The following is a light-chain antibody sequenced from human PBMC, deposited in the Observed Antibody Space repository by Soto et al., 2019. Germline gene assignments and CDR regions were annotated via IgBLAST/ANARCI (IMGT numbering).Light chain of an antibody. CDR3: CAYAGSSV. Sequence: QSALTQPASVSGSPGQSITISCTGTSSDVGSYNLVSWYQQHPGKAPKLMIYEGSKRPSGVSNRFSGSKSGNTASLTISGLQAEDEADYYCCAYAGSSVCGVGTKLTVL. V-gene: IGLV2-23*01. J-gene: IGLJ3*02. CDR2: EGS. CDR1: SSDVGSYNL.